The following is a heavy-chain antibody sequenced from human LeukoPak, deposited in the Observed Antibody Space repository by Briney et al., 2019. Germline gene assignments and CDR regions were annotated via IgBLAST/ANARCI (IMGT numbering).Heavy chain of an antibody. CDR1: GFSRSTSGVG. Sequence: SGPTLVNPTQTLTLTCTYSGFSRSTSGVGVGWIRQPPGKALEWLALIYWDDDKRYSPSLKSRLTITKDTSKNQVVLTMTNMDPVDTATYYCAHVPDGYSSGWYVRYWGQGTLVTVSS. V-gene: IGHV2-5*02. J-gene: IGHJ4*02. CDR2: IYWDDDK. CDR3: AHVPDGYSSGWYVRY. D-gene: IGHD6-19*01.